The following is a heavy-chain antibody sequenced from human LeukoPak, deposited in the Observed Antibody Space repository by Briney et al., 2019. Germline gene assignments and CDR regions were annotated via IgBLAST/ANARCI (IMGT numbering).Heavy chain of an antibody. V-gene: IGHV3-74*01. D-gene: IGHD4-11*01. CDR2: INSDGSRT. CDR1: GFTFSSYW. Sequence: PGGSLRLSCAASGFTFSSYWMHWVRQAPGKGLMWVSRINSDGSRTTYADSVRGRFTISRDNAKSTLYLQMNSLRADDTAVYYCARVRDDYTYFDCWGQGTLVTVSS. J-gene: IGHJ4*02. CDR3: ARVRDDYTYFDC.